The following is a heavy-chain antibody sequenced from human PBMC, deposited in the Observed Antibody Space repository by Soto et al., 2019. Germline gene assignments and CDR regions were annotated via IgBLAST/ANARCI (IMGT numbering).Heavy chain of an antibody. CDR2: IYYSRST. V-gene: IGHV4-31*03. CDR3: AREIMGYYDGGSDAFDI. Sequence: QVQLQESGPGLVKPSQTLSLTCTVSGGSISSGGYYWSWIRQHPGKGLEWVGYIYYSRSTYYNPSLPSRVNISVDTSKNQFSLKLSSVTAADTAVYYCAREIMGYYDGGSDAFDIWVQGTMVTVSS. D-gene: IGHD3-3*01. J-gene: IGHJ3*02. CDR1: GGSISSGGYY.